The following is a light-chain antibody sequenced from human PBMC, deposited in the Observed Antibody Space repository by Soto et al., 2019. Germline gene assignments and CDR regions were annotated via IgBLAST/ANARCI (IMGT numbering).Light chain of an antibody. CDR2: DAS. J-gene: IGKJ1*01. V-gene: IGKV1-33*01. Sequence: DVQMTQSPSSLSASVGDRVTITCQASQDITNFLNWYQQKPGKAPNLLIYDASNLETGVPSRFSGSGSGTEFSLTIRGLQPDDFATYYCQQYDYSRTFGQGTKVEIK. CDR3: QQYDYSRT. CDR1: QDITNF.